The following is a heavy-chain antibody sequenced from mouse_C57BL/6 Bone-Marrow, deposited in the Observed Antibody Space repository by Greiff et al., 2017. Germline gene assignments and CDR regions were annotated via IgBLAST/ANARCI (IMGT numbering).Heavy chain of an antibody. J-gene: IGHJ2*01. CDR1: GYTFTSYW. Sequence: QVQLQQPGAELVKPGASVTMSCKASGYTFTSYWITWVKQRPGQGLEWIGDIYPGSGSNTYNEKFKSKATLTVEPSSSTAYMQLSSLTSYDSAVYYCARDSSGPFDDWGQGTTLTVSS. D-gene: IGHD3-2*02. CDR2: IYPGSGSN. V-gene: IGHV1-55*01. CDR3: ARDSSGPFDD.